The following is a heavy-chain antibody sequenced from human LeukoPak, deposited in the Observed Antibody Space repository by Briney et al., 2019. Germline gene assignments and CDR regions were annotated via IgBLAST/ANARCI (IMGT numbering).Heavy chain of an antibody. V-gene: IGHV3-30*18. CDR3: AKDQVVTPGGLYGMDV. CDR2: ISYDGSNK. Sequence: GGSLRLSCAASGFTFSSCGMHWVRQAPGKGLEWVAVISYDGSNKYYADSVKGRFTISRDNSKNTLYLQMNSLRAEDTAVYYCAKDQVVTPGGLYGMDVWGQGTTVTVSS. J-gene: IGHJ6*02. D-gene: IGHD4-23*01. CDR1: GFTFSSCG.